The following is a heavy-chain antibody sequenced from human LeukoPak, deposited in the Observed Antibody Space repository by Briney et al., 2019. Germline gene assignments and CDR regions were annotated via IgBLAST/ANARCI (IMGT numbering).Heavy chain of an antibody. D-gene: IGHD3-22*01. CDR1: GGSISSYY. V-gene: IGHV4-59*01. CDR3: ARGISYYDSSGIDY. CDR2: THYSGT. Sequence: PSETLSLTCTVSGGSISSYYWSWIRQPPGKGLEWIGYTHYSGTNYNPSLKSRVTISADTPKNQFSLKLSSVTAADTAVYYCARGISYYDSSGIDYWGQGTLVTVSS. J-gene: IGHJ4*02.